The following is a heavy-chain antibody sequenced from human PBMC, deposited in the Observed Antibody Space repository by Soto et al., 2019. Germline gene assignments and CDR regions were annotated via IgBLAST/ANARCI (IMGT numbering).Heavy chain of an antibody. J-gene: IGHJ6*02. CDR1: GYTFTGYY. D-gene: IGHD6-13*01. CDR3: ARANEQQLYQYYYYYGMDV. V-gene: IGHV1-2*04. Sequence: GASVKVSCKASGYTFTGYYMHWVRQAPGQGLEWMGWINPNSGGTNYAQKFQGWVTMTRDTSISTAYMELSRLRSDDTAVYYFARANEQQLYQYYYYYGMDVWGQGTTVTVSS. CDR2: INPNSGGT.